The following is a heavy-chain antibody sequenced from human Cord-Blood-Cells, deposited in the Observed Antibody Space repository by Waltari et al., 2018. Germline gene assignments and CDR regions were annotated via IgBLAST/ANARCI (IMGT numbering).Heavy chain of an antibody. CDR3: ARPLTGDAFDI. CDR1: GYSISSGSY. CDR2: IYHSGRT. Sequence: QVQLQESGPGLVKPSETLSLTCAVSGYSISSGSYWGWIRQPPGKGLEWIGSIYHSGRTYYNPSLKSRVTISVDTSKNQFSLKLSSVTAADTAVYYCARPLTGDAFDIWGQGTMVTVSS. J-gene: IGHJ3*02. D-gene: IGHD7-27*01. V-gene: IGHV4-38-2*01.